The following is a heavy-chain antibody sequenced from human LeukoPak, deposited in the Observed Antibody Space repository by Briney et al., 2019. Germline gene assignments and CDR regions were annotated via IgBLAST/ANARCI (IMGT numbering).Heavy chain of an antibody. Sequence: SETLSLTCTVSGGSISGYYWSWIRQPPGKGLEWIGEINHSGSTNYNPSLKSRVTISVDTSKNQFSLKLSSVTAADTAVYYCARRKRLLWFGEPFGYWGQGTLVTVSS. CDR2: INHSGST. CDR1: GGSISGYY. D-gene: IGHD3-10*01. J-gene: IGHJ4*02. CDR3: ARRKRLLWFGEPFGY. V-gene: IGHV4-34*01.